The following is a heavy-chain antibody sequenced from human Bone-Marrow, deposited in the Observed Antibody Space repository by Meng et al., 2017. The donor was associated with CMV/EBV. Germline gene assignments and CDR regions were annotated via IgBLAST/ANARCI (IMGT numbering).Heavy chain of an antibody. CDR2: FSGSGGSA. D-gene: IGHD6-13*01. V-gene: IGHV3-23*01. J-gene: IGHJ6*02. CDR3: AKGRIAAAGTTGYGMDV. CDR1: GFTFSSYA. Sequence: GGSLRLSCAASGFTFSSYAMSWVRQAPGKGLEWVSAFSGSGGSAYYADSVKGRFTISRDNSKNTLYLQMNSLRAEDTAVYYCAKGRIAAAGTTGYGMDVWGQGTTVTVSS.